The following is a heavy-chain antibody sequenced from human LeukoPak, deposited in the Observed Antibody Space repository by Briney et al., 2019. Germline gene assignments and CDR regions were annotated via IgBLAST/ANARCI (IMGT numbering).Heavy chain of an antibody. V-gene: IGHV1-18*01. CDR2: IRAYNGNT. J-gene: IGHJ3*02. D-gene: IGHD6-19*01. Sequence: ASVKVSCKASGYTFTNFGISWVRQAPAQRLEWMGWIRAYNGNTNYAQKVQGRVTMTADTSTSTAYMELRSLRSDDTAVYYCARAGGWAREDYKADAFDIWGQGTMVTVSS. CDR1: GYTFTNFG. CDR3: ARAGGWAREDYKADAFDI.